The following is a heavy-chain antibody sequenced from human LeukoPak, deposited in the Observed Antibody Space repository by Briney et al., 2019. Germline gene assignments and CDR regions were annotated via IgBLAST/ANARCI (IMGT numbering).Heavy chain of an antibody. CDR1: GFSFSSYW. Sequence: PGGSLRLSCAASGFSFSSYWMSWVRQAPGKGLEWVANINQDGSAKDYGGSVKGRFTISRDNAKNSLYLQMNSLRAEDTAAYFCASAPNENYFDFWGQGALVTVSS. CDR2: INQDGSAK. CDR3: ASAPNENYFDF. V-gene: IGHV3-7*01. J-gene: IGHJ4*02.